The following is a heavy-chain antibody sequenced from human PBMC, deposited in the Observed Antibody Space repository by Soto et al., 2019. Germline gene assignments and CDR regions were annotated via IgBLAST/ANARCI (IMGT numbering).Heavy chain of an antibody. CDR1: GGSISSSSYY. CDR2: IYYSGST. Sequence: PSETLSLTCNVSGGSISSSSYYWGWIRQPPGKGLEWIGSIYYSGSTYYNPSLKSRVTISVDTSKNQFSLKLSSVTAADTAVYYCARQTYSSGWYFDEWGQGTLVTVSS. CDR3: ARQTYSSGWYFDE. J-gene: IGHJ4*02. V-gene: IGHV4-39*01. D-gene: IGHD6-19*01.